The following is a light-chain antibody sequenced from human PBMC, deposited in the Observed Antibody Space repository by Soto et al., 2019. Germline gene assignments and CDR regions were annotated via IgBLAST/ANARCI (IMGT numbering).Light chain of an antibody. Sequence: DIQLTQSPSSLSASVGERVTITCQASQTINNYLNWYQQKPGRAPKLLIYRASAIESGIPARFSGSGSGTEFTLTISRLEPDDFATYYCQQYNSYSRTFGQGTKVDIK. CDR1: QTINNY. J-gene: IGKJ1*01. V-gene: IGKV1-5*03. CDR2: RAS. CDR3: QQYNSYSRT.